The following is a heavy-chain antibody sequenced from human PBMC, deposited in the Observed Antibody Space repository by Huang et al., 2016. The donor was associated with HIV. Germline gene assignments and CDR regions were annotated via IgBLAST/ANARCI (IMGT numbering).Heavy chain of an antibody. Sequence: QVQLVESGGGVVQPGRSLRLSCAASGFPFNNHALHWVRQAPGKGLDWGAVISNDGINNYDADAGKGRFTISRDSSKSTLFLHMTSLRTEDTAVYYCARAKDTWDAYDIWGQGTMVIVSS. CDR2: ISNDGINN. CDR1: GFPFNNHA. J-gene: IGHJ3*02. CDR3: ARAKDTWDAYDI. V-gene: IGHV3-30-3*01. D-gene: IGHD5-18*01.